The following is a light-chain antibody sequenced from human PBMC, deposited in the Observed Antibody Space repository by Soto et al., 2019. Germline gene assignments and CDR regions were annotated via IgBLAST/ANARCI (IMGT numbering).Light chain of an antibody. V-gene: IGKV3-11*01. CDR2: DAF. J-gene: IGKJ5*01. CDR1: RSVSSY. Sequence: EIVLTQSPATLSLSPGESATLSCRATRSVSSYLAWYQQKPGQAPRLLIYDAFSRPTDIPVRFSGSGPGTDFTLTISSLGPEDFALYDCQQRSNWPITFGQGTRLEIK. CDR3: QQRSNWPIT.